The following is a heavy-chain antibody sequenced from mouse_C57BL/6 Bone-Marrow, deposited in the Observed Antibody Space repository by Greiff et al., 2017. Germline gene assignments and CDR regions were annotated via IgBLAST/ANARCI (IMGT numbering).Heavy chain of an antibody. Sequence: QVQLQQSGAELARPGASVKLSCKASGYTFTSYGISWVKQRTGQGLEWIGEIYPRSGNTYYNEKFKGKATLTADKSSSTAYMELRSLTSEDSAVYFCAKERAYGSRPYDFDYWGQGTTLTVSS. CDR3: AKERAYGSRPYDFDY. V-gene: IGHV1-81*01. D-gene: IGHD1-1*01. CDR1: GYTFTSYG. J-gene: IGHJ2*01. CDR2: IYPRSGNT.